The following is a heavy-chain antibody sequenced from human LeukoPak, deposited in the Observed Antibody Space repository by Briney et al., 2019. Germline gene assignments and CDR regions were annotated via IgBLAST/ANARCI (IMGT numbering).Heavy chain of an antibody. J-gene: IGHJ6*03. CDR3: ARHGLPGIAVPGLYMDV. CDR1: GGSISSSSYY. Sequence: SETLSLTCTVSGGSISSSSYYWGWIRQPPGKGLEWIGSIYYSGSTYYNPSLRSRVTISVDTSKHQFSLKLSSVTAADTAVYYCARHGLPGIAVPGLYMDVWGKGTTVTVSS. V-gene: IGHV4-39*01. CDR2: IYYSGST. D-gene: IGHD6-19*01.